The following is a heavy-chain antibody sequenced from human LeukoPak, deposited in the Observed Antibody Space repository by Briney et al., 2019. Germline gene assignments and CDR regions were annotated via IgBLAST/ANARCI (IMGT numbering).Heavy chain of an antibody. J-gene: IGHJ3*02. D-gene: IGHD2-2*01. CDR2: ISAYNGNT. CDR3: ARDDCSSTSCYQDAFDI. CDR1: GYTFTRYG. Sequence: GASVKVSCKPSGYTFTRYGISWVRQAPGQGLEWMGWISAYNGNTNYAQKLQGRVTMTTDTSTSTAYMELRSLRSDDTAVYYGARDDCSSTSCYQDAFDIWGQGTMVTVSS. V-gene: IGHV1-18*01.